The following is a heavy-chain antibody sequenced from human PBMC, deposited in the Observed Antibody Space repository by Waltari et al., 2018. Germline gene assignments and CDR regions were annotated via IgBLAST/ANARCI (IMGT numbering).Heavy chain of an antibody. CDR2: ISSSSSYI. CDR3: ARVGDGYNLNY. J-gene: IGHJ4*02. V-gene: IGHV3-21*04. Sequence: EVQLVESGGGLVKPGGSLRLSCAASGFTFSRYSMKWVRQAPGKGVEWVSSISSSSSYIYYADSVKGRFTISRDNAKNSLYLQMNSLKTEDTAVYYCARVGDGYNLNYWGQGTLVTVSS. CDR1: GFTFSRYS. D-gene: IGHD5-12*01.